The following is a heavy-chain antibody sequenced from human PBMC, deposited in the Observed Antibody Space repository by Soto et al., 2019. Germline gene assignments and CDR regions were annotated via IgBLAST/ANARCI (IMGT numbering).Heavy chain of an antibody. CDR1: GGSVSSGSYY. D-gene: IGHD6-25*01. Sequence: LSLTCTVSGGSVSSGSYYWSWIRQPPGKGLEWIGYIYYSGSTNYNPSLKSRVTISVDTSKNQFSLKLSSVTAADTAVYYCATEAAYYFDYWGQGTLVTVSS. V-gene: IGHV4-61*01. CDR2: IYYSGST. CDR3: ATEAAYYFDY. J-gene: IGHJ4*02.